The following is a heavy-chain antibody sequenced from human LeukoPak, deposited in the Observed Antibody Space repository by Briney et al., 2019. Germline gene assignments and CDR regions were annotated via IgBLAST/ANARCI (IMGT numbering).Heavy chain of an antibody. J-gene: IGHJ4*02. Sequence: SETLSLTCTVSGGSVSNYYWSWIRQPAGKGLEWIGRIYTSGSTNYNPSLKSRVTMSVDTSKNQFSLKLSSVTAADTAVYYCARRDIVVVPIGFDYWGQGTLVTVSS. CDR1: GGSVSNYY. CDR2: IYTSGST. D-gene: IGHD2-2*01. V-gene: IGHV4-4*07. CDR3: ARRDIVVVPIGFDY.